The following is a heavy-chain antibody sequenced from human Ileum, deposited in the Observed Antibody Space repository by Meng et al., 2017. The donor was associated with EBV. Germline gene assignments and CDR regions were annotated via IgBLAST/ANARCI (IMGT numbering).Heavy chain of an antibody. D-gene: IGHD3-10*01. Sequence: VLPVPFVTEVKKPGASVQVSCKASDYSFMGYGVRSVRQAPGQGLEWMAWLGAHDGDTSHAPKFQGRVTVSTDRPTATAYMELRSLRSDDTAVYYCARGTPGRSYSDYWGQGTLVTVSS. J-gene: IGHJ4*02. CDR2: LGAHDGDT. CDR3: ARGTPGRSYSDY. V-gene: IGHV1-18*01. CDR1: DYSFMGYG.